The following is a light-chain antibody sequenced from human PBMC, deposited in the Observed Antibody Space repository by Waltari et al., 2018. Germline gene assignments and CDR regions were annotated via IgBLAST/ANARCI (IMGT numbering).Light chain of an antibody. CDR3: QQYDISPLT. V-gene: IGKV3-20*01. J-gene: IGKJ4*01. CDR2: GAS. CDR1: QTVRPTY. Sequence: IVLTQSPGTLSLSPGERATLSCRASQTVRPTYLAWYQQKPGQAPTLLLYGASSRATGIPDRFSGSGSGTDFSLTISSLEPEDFAVYYCQQYDISPLTFGGGTKVEIK.